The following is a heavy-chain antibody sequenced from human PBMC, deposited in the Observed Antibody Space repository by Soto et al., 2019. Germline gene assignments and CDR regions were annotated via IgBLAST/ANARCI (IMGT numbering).Heavy chain of an antibody. D-gene: IGHD2-2*01. Sequence: SETLSLTCTVSGGSISSSSYYWGWIRQPPGKGLEWIGSTYYSGSTYYNPSLKSRVTISVDTSKNQFSLKLCSVTAADMAVYYCASYASSSLYYYYMDVWGKGTTVTVSS. CDR1: GGSISSSSYY. J-gene: IGHJ6*03. CDR3: ASYASSSLYYYYMDV. V-gene: IGHV4-39*01. CDR2: TYYSGST.